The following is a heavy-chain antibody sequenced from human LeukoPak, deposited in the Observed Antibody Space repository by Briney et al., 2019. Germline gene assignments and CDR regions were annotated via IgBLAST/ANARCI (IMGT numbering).Heavy chain of an antibody. CDR2: IYYSGST. J-gene: IGHJ4*02. CDR1: GGSISSYY. CDR3: ASRLSIWSGYQDTLYYFDS. D-gene: IGHD3-3*01. Sequence: KPSETLSLTCTVSGGSISSYYWSWIRQPPGKRLEWIGHIYYSGSTNYNPSLKSRVTISVDTSKNQFSLKLSSVTAADTAVYYCASRLSIWSGYQDTLYYFDSWGQGTLVTVSS. V-gene: IGHV4-59*01.